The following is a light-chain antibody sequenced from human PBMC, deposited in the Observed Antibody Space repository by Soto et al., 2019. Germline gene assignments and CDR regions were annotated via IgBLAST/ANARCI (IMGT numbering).Light chain of an antibody. Sequence: EIVLTQSPGTLSLSPGERATLSCRASQSVSSSYLAWYQQKPGQAPRLLIYGASSRATGIPDRFSGSGSGTDFTLTINTLEPEDFAVYYCQQYGSSPRYTFGQGTKLEIK. CDR1: QSVSSSY. V-gene: IGKV3-20*01. CDR2: GAS. J-gene: IGKJ2*01. CDR3: QQYGSSPRYT.